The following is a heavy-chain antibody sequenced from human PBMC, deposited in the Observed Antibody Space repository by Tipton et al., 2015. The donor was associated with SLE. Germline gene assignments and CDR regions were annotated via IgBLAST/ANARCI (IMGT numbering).Heavy chain of an antibody. V-gene: IGHV4-34*01. Sequence: TLSLTYAVYGGSFSGYYWSWIRQPPGKGLEWIGEINHSGSTNYNPSLKSRVTISVDTSKNQFSLKLSSVTAADTAVYYCARGNYGDLSRWFDPWGQGTLVTVSS. J-gene: IGHJ5*02. D-gene: IGHD4-17*01. CDR1: GGSFSGYY. CDR2: INHSGST. CDR3: ARGNYGDLSRWFDP.